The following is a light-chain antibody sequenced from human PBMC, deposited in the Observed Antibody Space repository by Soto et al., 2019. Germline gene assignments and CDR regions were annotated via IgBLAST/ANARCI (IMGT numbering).Light chain of an antibody. V-gene: IGKV3-20*01. J-gene: IGKJ1*01. CDR1: QTVNSDY. Sequence: IVLTHSPCTLSLSPLETASLSCMSSQTVNSDYLAWFQQRPGQAPRLLIFATSRRATDIPDRFSGSGSGTDFTLAIRRLEPEDFAVYYCHQFGYSPRTFGQGTKVDI. CDR3: HQFGYSPRT. CDR2: ATS.